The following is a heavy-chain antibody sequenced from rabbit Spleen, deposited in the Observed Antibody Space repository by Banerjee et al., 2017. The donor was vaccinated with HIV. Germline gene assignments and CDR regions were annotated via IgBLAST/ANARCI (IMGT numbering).Heavy chain of an antibody. V-gene: IGHV1S45*01. J-gene: IGHJ4*01. CDR1: GFSFSDRDV. Sequence: QEQLEESGGGLVKPEGSLTLTCKASGFSFSDRDVMCWVRQAPGKGLEWIACINTATTKPVYASWAKGRFTISRTSSTTVTLKMTSLTAADTATYFCARASYSYDYDFVIYPTYFALWGPGTLVTVS. CDR3: ARASYSYDYDFVIYPTYFAL. D-gene: IGHD6-1*01. CDR2: INTATTKP.